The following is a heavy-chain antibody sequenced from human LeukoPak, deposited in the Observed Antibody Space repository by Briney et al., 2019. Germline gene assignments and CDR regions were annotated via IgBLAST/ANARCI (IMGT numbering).Heavy chain of an antibody. CDR1: GFTFSSYG. CDR3: AKDPRRYYDSSGYPVADY. D-gene: IGHD3-22*01. Sequence: GSLILSCAASGFTFSSYGMHWVRPAPGKGLEWVAVIWYDGSNKYYADSVKGRFTISRDNSKNTLYLQMNSLRAEDTAVYYCAKDPRRYYDSSGYPVADYWGQGTLVTVSS. CDR2: IWYDGSNK. V-gene: IGHV3-33*06. J-gene: IGHJ4*02.